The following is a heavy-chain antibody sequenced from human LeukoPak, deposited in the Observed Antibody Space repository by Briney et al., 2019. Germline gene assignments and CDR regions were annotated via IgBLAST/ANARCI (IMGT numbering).Heavy chain of an antibody. J-gene: IGHJ3*02. Sequence: GGSLRLSCAASGFTFSDYYMSWIRQAPGKGLEWVANIKQDGSEKYYVDSVKGRFTISRDNAKNSLYLQMNSLRAEDTAVYYCARAVTPGDAFDIWGQGTMVTVSS. CDR2: IKQDGSEK. CDR1: GFTFSDYY. CDR3: ARAVTPGDAFDI. V-gene: IGHV3-7*01. D-gene: IGHD4-17*01.